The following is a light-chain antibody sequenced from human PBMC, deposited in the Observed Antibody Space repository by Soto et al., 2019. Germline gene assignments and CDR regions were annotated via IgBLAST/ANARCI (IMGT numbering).Light chain of an antibody. CDR2: EYN. Sequence: NFMLTQPHSVSESPGKTVTISCTRSSGSVASNYVQWYQQRPGSAPTTVIYEYNERPSGVPDRFSGSIDRSSNSASLTISGLKTEDEADYYCQSYDSSSHVVFGGGTKLTVL. J-gene: IGLJ2*01. V-gene: IGLV6-57*04. CDR1: SGSVASNY. CDR3: QSYDSSSHVV.